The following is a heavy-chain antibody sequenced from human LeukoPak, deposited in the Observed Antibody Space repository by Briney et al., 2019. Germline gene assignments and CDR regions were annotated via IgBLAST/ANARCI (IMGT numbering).Heavy chain of an antibody. CDR1: GFTFSSYV. J-gene: IGHJ6*03. CDR2: ISYDGSNK. Sequence: QPGGSLRLSCAASGFTFSSYVMHWARQAPGKGLEWVAVISYDGSNKYYADSVKGRFTISRDNSKNTLYLQMNSLRAEDTAVYYCARDNDDGSSSWGSYYMDVWGKGTTVTVSS. V-gene: IGHV3-30-3*01. CDR3: ARDNDDGSSSWGSYYMDV. D-gene: IGHD6-13*01.